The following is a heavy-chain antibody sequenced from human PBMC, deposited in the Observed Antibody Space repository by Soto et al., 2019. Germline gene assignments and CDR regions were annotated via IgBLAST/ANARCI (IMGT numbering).Heavy chain of an antibody. J-gene: IGHJ6*02. D-gene: IGHD3-3*01. CDR2: IYHSGGT. V-gene: IGHV4-38-2*02. CDR1: GFSIRNGYY. CDR3: ARLGRSGRPYNHYGMDV. Sequence: LSLTCIVSGFSIRNGYYWGWIRQPPGKGLEWIGSIYHSGGTYYNPSLKSRVTVSVDTSKNQFSLKLSSVTAADTAVYYCARLGRSGRPYNHYGMDVWGQGTTVTVSS.